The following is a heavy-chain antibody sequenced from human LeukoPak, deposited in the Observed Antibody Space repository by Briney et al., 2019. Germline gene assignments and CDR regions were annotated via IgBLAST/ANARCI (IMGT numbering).Heavy chain of an antibody. CDR1: GGSISSTGYY. CDR2: VYYSGST. V-gene: IGHV4-39*01. D-gene: IGHD3-3*01. Sequence: KTSETLSLTCTVSGGSISSTGYYWGWIRQPPGKGLEWIGTVYYSGSTSYNPSLKSRVTISVDTSKNQFSLKLSSVTAADTAVYYCAIVYDFWSGSNWFDPWGQGTLVTVSS. CDR3: AIVYDFWSGSNWFDP. J-gene: IGHJ5*02.